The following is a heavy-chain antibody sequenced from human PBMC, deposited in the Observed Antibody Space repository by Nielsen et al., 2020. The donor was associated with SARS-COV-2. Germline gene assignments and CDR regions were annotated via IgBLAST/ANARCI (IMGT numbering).Heavy chain of an antibody. D-gene: IGHD3-10*01. Sequence: ASVKVSCKVSGYTLTELSMHWVRQAPGKGLEWMGWINTNTGNPTYAQGFTGRFVFSLDTSVSTAYLQISSLKAEDTAVYYCARSDRGGWFDPWGQGTLVTVSS. CDR2: INTNTGNP. CDR3: ARSDRGGWFDP. CDR1: GYTLTELS. J-gene: IGHJ5*02. V-gene: IGHV7-4-1*02.